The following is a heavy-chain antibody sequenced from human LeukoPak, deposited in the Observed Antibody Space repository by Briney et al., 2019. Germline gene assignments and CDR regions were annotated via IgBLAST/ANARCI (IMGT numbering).Heavy chain of an antibody. D-gene: IGHD3-9*01. CDR1: GYTFTSYA. Sequence: GASVKVSCKASGYTFTSYAMHWVRQAPGQRLEWMGWINAGNGNTKYSQKFQGRVTITRDTSASTAYMELSSLRSEDTAVYYCARVFGNPPTYYDILTGSLDYWGQGTLVTVSS. CDR3: ARVFGNPPTYYDILTGSLDY. V-gene: IGHV1-3*01. CDR2: INAGNGNT. J-gene: IGHJ4*02.